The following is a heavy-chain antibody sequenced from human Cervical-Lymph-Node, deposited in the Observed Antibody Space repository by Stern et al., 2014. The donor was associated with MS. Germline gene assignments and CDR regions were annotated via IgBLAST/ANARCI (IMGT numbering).Heavy chain of an antibody. CDR1: GFTFSSYS. V-gene: IGHV3-21*01. CDR2: ISSSSSYI. Sequence: EVHLVESGGGLVKPGGSLRLSCAASGFTFSSYSMNWVRQAPGKGLEWVSSISSSSSYIYYADSVKGRFTISRDNAKNSLYLQMNSLRAEDTAVYYCARDRIVSGWPFDYWGQGTLVTVSS. D-gene: IGHD6-19*01. J-gene: IGHJ4*02. CDR3: ARDRIVSGWPFDY.